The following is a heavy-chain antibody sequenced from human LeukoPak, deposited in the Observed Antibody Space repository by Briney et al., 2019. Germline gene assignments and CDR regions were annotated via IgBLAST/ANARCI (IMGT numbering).Heavy chain of an antibody. J-gene: IGHJ4*02. CDR3: ARAKRSGSGYSSGSYY. D-gene: IGHD6-19*01. Sequence: SGTLSLTCTVSGGSVSSGSYYWSWIRQPPGKGLEWIGYIYYSGSTNYNPSLKSRVTISVDTSKNQFSLKLSSVTAADTAVYYCARAKRSGSGYSSGSYYWGQGTLVTVSS. V-gene: IGHV4-61*01. CDR2: IYYSGST. CDR1: GGSVSSGSYY.